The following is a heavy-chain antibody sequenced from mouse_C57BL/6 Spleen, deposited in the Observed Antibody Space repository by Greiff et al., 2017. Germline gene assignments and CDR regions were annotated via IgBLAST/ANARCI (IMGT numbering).Heavy chain of an antibody. CDR1: GYTFTSYW. D-gene: IGHD2-3*01. CDR3: ARPSIYDGYYAAY. J-gene: IGHJ3*01. Sequence: QVQLKQPGAELVKPGASVKLSCKASGYTFTSYWMHWVKQRPGQGLEWIGMIHPNSGSTNYNEKFKSKATLTVDKSSSTAYMQLSSLTSGDSAVYYCARPSIYDGYYAAYWGQGTLVTVSA. CDR2: IHPNSGST. V-gene: IGHV1-64*01.